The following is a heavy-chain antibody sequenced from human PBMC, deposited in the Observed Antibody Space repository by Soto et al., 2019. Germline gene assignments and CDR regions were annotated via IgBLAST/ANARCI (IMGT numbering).Heavy chain of an antibody. CDR3: AREIAVAGRGSYYYGMDV. CDR1: GYTFTSYY. Sequence: GASVKVSCKASGYTFTSYYMHWVRQAPGQGLEWVSYISSSGSTIYYADSVKGRFTISRDNAKNSLYLQMNSLRAEDTAVYYCAREIAVAGRGSYYYGMDVWGQGTTVTVSS. V-gene: IGHV3-11*01. J-gene: IGHJ6*02. D-gene: IGHD6-19*01. CDR2: ISSSGSTI.